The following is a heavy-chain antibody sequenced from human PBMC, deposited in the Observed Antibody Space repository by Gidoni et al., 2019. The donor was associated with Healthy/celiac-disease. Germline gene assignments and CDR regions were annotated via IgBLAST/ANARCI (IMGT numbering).Heavy chain of an antibody. D-gene: IGHD3-3*01. J-gene: IGHJ4*02. Sequence: EVQLVESGGGLVKPGGSLRLSCPASGFTFSNACMSWVRQAPGKGLEWVGRIKSKPDGGTTDYAAPVKGRFTISRDDSKNTLYLQMNSLKTEDTAVYYCTTDRPDYDFWSGSIDYWGQGTLVTVSS. CDR3: TTDRPDYDFWSGSIDY. CDR2: IKSKPDGGTT. CDR1: GFTFSNAC. V-gene: IGHV3-15*01.